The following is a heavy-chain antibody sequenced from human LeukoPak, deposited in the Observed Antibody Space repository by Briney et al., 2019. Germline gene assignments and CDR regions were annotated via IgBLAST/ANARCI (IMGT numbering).Heavy chain of an antibody. Sequence: GGSLRLSCAASGFTFGSYAMSWVRQAPGKGLEWVSTIGTSGRNTYYADSVKGRFTISRDNSKNTLYLQMNSLRAEDTAVYYCAKEGFDYWGQGTLVTVSS. J-gene: IGHJ4*02. V-gene: IGHV3-23*01. CDR2: IGTSGRNT. CDR1: GFTFGSYA. CDR3: AKEGFDY.